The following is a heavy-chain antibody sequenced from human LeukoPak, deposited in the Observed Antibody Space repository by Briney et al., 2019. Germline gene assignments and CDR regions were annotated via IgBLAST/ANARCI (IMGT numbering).Heavy chain of an antibody. D-gene: IGHD3-10*01. Sequence: PGGSLRLSCAASGFTFSSYAMHWVRQAPGKGLEWVAVIWHDGSNKNYADFVKGRFTISRDNSKNMLYLQMNILRAEDTAVYYCARGAGGCFDYWGQGTLVTVSS. CDR1: GFTFSSYA. J-gene: IGHJ4*02. V-gene: IGHV3-33*08. CDR3: ARGAGGCFDY. CDR2: IWHDGSNK.